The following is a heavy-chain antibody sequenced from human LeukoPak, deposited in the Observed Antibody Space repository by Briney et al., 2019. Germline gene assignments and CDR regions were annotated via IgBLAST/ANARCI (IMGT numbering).Heavy chain of an antibody. Sequence: GGSLSLPCTGSGFTFSSYAMSWVRQAPGQGLEWVSVISDSGDYTSYADSVGGRFTISRDNSRNTLYLQMISLRPEDTAVYYCAKDTSIGKYCTNGVSSPFDYWGQGTLITVSS. CDR2: ISDSGDYT. CDR1: GFTFSSYA. V-gene: IGHV3-23*01. D-gene: IGHD2-8*01. CDR3: AKDTSIGKYCTNGVSSPFDY. J-gene: IGHJ4*02.